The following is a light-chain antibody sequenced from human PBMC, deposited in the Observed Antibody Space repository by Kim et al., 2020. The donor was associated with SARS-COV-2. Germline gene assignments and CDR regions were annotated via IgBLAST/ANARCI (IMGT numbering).Light chain of an antibody. J-gene: IGKJ2*01. CDR2: LGS. V-gene: IGKV2-28*01. Sequence: DIVMTQSPLSLPVTPGDPASISCRSSQSLLHSNGYNYLDWYLQKPGLSPQLLIYLGSNRASGVPDRFSGSGSGTDFTLNISRVEVEDVGVYYCMPALQAPPRNTFGHGTKLE. CDR3: MPALQAPPRNT. CDR1: QSLLHSNGYNY.